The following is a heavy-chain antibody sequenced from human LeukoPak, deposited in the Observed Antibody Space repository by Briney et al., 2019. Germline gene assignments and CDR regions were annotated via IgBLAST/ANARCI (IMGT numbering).Heavy chain of an antibody. CDR3: ARYKSVADSFDP. D-gene: IGHD1-1*01. Sequence: SETLSLTCTVSGDSISSYYWSWIRQPPGKGLEWIGYIYYCGSTNYNPSLKSRVTLSVDTSKNQFSLKLSSVTAADTAVYYCARYKSVADSFDPWGQGTLVTVSS. V-gene: IGHV4-59*01. J-gene: IGHJ5*02. CDR2: IYYCGST. CDR1: GDSISSYY.